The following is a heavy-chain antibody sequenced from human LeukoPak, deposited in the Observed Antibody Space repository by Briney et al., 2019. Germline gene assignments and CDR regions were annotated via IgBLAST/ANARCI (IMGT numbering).Heavy chain of an antibody. CDR3: ARAMVRGVIRRYYYYMDV. V-gene: IGHV4-34*01. Sequence: SETLSLTCAVYGGSFSGYYWSWIRQPPGKGLEWIGEINHSGSTNYNPSLKSRVTMSVDTSKNQFSLKLSSVTAADTAVYYCARAMVRGVIRRYYYYMDVWGKGTTVTVSS. D-gene: IGHD3-10*01. CDR1: GGSFSGYY. J-gene: IGHJ6*03. CDR2: INHSGST.